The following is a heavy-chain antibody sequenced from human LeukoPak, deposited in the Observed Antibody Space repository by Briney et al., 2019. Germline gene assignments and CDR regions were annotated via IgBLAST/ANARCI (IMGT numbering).Heavy chain of an antibody. J-gene: IGHJ4*02. V-gene: IGHV3-33*06. CDR3: AKDAQRGFDYSNSLEY. CDR1: GFTFSHYG. CDR2: IWSDGTNQ. D-gene: IGHD4-11*01. Sequence: GGSLRLSCAAAGFTFSHYGTHWVRQAPGKGLEWVAVIWSDGTNQYYADSVKGRFTISRDDSGNTVYLQMNSLRPEDTGVYYCAKDAQRGFDYSNSLEYWGQGTPVTVST.